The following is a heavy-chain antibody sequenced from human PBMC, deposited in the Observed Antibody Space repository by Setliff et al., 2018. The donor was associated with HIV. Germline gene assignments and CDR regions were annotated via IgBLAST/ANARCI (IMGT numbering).Heavy chain of an antibody. V-gene: IGHV4-34*01. CDR1: GGSFSDYY. D-gene: IGHD6-13*01. Sequence: KASETLSLTCAVYGGSFSDYYWTWIRQSPGKGLEWIGEINHRGSTNYNPSLKSRVTVSADTSKNQFSLKLGSVTAADTAVYYCARESPSSSWFYFDFWGQGTLVTVSS. J-gene: IGHJ4*02. CDR2: INHRGST. CDR3: ARESPSSSWFYFDF.